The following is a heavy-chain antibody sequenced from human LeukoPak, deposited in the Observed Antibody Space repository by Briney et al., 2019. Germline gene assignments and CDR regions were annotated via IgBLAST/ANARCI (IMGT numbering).Heavy chain of an antibody. CDR1: GFSFSTYA. CDR2: ISDSGGNT. Sequence: GGSLRLSCAASGFSFSTYAMNWVRQAPGKGLEWISGISDSGGNTYYADSVKGRFTISRDNSKNTLYLQMNSLRAEDTAVYYCARDRDTAMVQRAYYFDYWGQGTLVTVSS. D-gene: IGHD5-18*01. V-gene: IGHV3-23*01. CDR3: ARDRDTAMVQRAYYFDY. J-gene: IGHJ4*02.